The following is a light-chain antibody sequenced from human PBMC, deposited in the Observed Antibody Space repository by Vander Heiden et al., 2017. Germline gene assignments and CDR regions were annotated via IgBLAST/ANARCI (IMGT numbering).Light chain of an antibody. J-gene: IGLJ2*01. Sequence: QSVLTQPHSVSVALGPRVTIPCPGSSSTIGAGYDVHWYQQLPGTAPKLLIYCNSNRPSGGPDRFSGSKSGTSASLPITGLQAEDEAAYYCQSYDSSLPGEVFGGGTKLTVL. CDR3: QSYDSSLPGEV. CDR2: CNS. CDR1: SSTIGAGYD. V-gene: IGLV1-40*01.